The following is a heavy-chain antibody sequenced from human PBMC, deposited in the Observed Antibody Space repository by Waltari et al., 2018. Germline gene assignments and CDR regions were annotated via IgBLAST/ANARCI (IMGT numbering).Heavy chain of an antibody. CDR1: GYTFTSYG. CDR2: ISAYNGNT. J-gene: IGHJ4*02. CDR3: ARDGYCSGGSCWVFFDY. V-gene: IGHV1-18*01. Sequence: QVQLVQSGAEVKKPGASVKVSCKASGYTFTSYGISWVRQAPGQGLEWMGWISAYNGNTNYARKPQGGVTMTTDTATSTAYMELRSLRSDDTAVYYCARDGYCSGGSCWVFFDYWGQGTLVTVSS. D-gene: IGHD2-15*01.